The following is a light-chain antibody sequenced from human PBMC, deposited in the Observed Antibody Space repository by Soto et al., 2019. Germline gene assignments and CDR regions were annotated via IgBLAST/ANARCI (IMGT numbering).Light chain of an antibody. CDR3: QQYSTYPYT. CDR2: AAS. V-gene: IGKV1-5*03. J-gene: IGKJ2*01. Sequence: DIQRTQSPSTLSASVGDRVTITCRASQSITTWLAWYQQRPGKAPRLLIYAASSLQIGVPSRFSGSGSGTGFTLSISSLQPDDFATYYCQQYSTYPYTFGQGTKVDI. CDR1: QSITTW.